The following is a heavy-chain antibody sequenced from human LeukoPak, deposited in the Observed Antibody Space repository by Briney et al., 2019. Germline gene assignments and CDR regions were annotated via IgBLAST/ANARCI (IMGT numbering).Heavy chain of an antibody. V-gene: IGHV3-64*01. CDR1: GFTFSSYA. CDR2: ISSNGGST. Sequence: PGGSLRLSCAASGFTFSSYATHWVRQAPGKGLEYVSAISSNGGSTYYANSVKGRFTISRDNSKNTLYLQMGSLRAEDMAVYYCARGGSYFDYWGQGTLVTVSS. D-gene: IGHD1-26*01. CDR3: ARGGSYFDY. J-gene: IGHJ4*02.